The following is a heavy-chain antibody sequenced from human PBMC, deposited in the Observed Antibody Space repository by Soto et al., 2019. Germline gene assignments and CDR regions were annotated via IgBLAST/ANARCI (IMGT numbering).Heavy chain of an antibody. V-gene: IGHV4-59*01. Sequence: SETLSLTCTVSRGSIISYYCIWIRLPPGKGLEWIGYFYYSERTNYNPSLKSRVTISVDTSKNQFSLKLSSVTAADTAVYYCARGGWKLFDYWGQGTLVTVS. CDR1: RGSIISYY. CDR3: ARGGWKLFDY. D-gene: IGHD6-19*01. J-gene: IGHJ4*02. CDR2: FYYSERT.